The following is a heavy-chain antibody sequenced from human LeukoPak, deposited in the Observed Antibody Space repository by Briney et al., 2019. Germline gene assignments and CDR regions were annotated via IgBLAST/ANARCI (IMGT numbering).Heavy chain of an antibody. D-gene: IGHD5-18*01. CDR2: INHSGST. V-gene: IGHV4-34*01. J-gene: IGHJ4*02. CDR1: GGSFSGYY. CDR3: ARVWGIQLWTEFDY. Sequence: SETLSLTCAVYGGSFSGYYWSWIRQPPGKGLEWIGEINHSGSTNYNPSLKSRVTISVDTSKNQFSLKLSSVTAADTAVYYCARVWGIQLWTEFDYWGQGTLVTVSS.